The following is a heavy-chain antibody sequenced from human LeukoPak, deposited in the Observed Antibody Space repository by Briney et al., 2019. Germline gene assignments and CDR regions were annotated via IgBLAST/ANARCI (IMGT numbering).Heavy chain of an antibody. D-gene: IGHD3-16*01. V-gene: IGHV4-38-2*01. CDR3: ERTGGGPDQADFDF. Sequence: SETLSLTCAVSNYSINTDYFWGWIRQPPGKGLEWIANIHHGGNTNYNPSIKSRVTISVDTAKNQFSLKLTSVTAGDTSVYYCERTGGGPDQADFDFWGQGTPVIVSS. CDR1: NYSINTDYF. CDR2: IHHGGNT. J-gene: IGHJ4*02.